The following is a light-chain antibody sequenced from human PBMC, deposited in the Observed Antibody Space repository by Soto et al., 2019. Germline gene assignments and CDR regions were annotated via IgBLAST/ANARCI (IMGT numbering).Light chain of an antibody. J-gene: IGKJ2*01. CDR1: QSISSY. CDR3: QQSYSTPT. V-gene: IGKV1-39*01. Sequence: DIQMTQSPSSLSASVGDRVTITCRASQSISSYLNWYQQKPGKAPKLLIYAASSLQSGVPSRFSGRGSGTDFTLTISMLHPEDFATYDCQQSYSTPTCGQGTKLEI. CDR2: AAS.